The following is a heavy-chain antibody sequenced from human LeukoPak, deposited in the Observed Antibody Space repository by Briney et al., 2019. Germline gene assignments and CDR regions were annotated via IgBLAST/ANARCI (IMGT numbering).Heavy chain of an antibody. CDR1: GYTFTDYH. CDR2: INLYSGGA. CDR3: ARDLLGRINGGSNYFGTEV. V-gene: IGHV1-2*02. J-gene: IGHJ6*04. Sequence: ASVKVSCKASGYTFTDYHMHWVRQAPGQGLEWMGCINLYSGGAHYAQKFQDRLSMTRDTSIDTAYMELSSLRSDDTAVYYCARDLLGRINGGSNYFGTEVWGEGTTVTVSS. D-gene: IGHD2-8*01.